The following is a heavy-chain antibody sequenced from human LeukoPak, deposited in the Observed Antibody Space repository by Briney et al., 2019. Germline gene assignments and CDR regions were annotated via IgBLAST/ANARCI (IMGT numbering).Heavy chain of an antibody. Sequence: PGGSLRLSCAASGFTFNSYGMHWVRQAPGKGLEWGAFIRYDRSNKDYADSVKGRFTISRDNSKNTLYLQMNSLRAEDTAVYYCANRVYCSGGSCLIWGQGTMVTVSS. CDR1: GFTFNSYG. J-gene: IGHJ3*02. CDR2: IRYDRSNK. V-gene: IGHV3-30*02. CDR3: ANRVYCSGGSCLI. D-gene: IGHD2-15*01.